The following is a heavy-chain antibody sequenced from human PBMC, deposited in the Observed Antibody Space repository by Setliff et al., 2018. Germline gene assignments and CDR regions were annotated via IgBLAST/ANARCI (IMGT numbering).Heavy chain of an antibody. D-gene: IGHD2-15*01. J-gene: IGHJ3*01. CDR3: VRDRWKVVVNRGDDAFDH. V-gene: IGHV3-7*01. CDR1: GFTFGDYA. CDR2: IKEDGSEK. Sequence: GGSLRLSCTASGFTFGDYAMSWVRQAPGKGLEWVANIKEDGSEKYYVDSVKGRFTISRDNAKNSLDLQRDSLRAEDTAVYYCVRDRWKVVVNRGDDAFDHWGQGTMVTVSS.